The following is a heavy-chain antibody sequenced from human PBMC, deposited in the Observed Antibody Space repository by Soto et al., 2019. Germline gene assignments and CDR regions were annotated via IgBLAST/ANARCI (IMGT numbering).Heavy chain of an antibody. J-gene: IGHJ3*02. V-gene: IGHV1-69*13. CDR1: GYTFTSYA. CDR2: IIPIFGTA. CDR3: AFPGNEDHDAFDI. D-gene: IGHD6-13*01. Sequence: GASVKVSCKASGYTFTSYAMNWVRQAPGQGLEWMGGIIPIFGTANYAQKFQGRVTITADESTSTAYMELSSLRSEDTAVYYCAFPGNEDHDAFDIWGQGTMVTVSS.